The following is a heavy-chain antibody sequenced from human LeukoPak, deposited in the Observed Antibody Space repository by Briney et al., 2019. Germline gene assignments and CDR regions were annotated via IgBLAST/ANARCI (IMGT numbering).Heavy chain of an antibody. CDR3: ARAVEDSGHGRYFDY. J-gene: IGHJ4*02. V-gene: IGHV1-58*02. D-gene: IGHD5-12*01. Sequence: GTSVKVSFKASGFTFTSSAMQWVRQARGQRLEWIGWIVVGSGNTNYAQKFQERVTITREMSTSTAYMELSSLRSEDTAVYYCARAVEDSGHGRYFDYWGQGTLVTVSS. CDR1: GFTFTSSA. CDR2: IVVGSGNT.